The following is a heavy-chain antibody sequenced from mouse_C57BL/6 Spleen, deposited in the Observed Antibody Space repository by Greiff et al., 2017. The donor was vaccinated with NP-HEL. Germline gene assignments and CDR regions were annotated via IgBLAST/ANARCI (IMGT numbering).Heavy chain of an antibody. D-gene: IGHD2-4*01. J-gene: IGHJ4*01. CDR3: ARDKLYDYDDYYAMDY. Sequence: EVKLVESGGGLVKPGGSLKLSCAASGFTFSSYAMSWVRQTPEKRLEWVATISDGGSYTYYPDNVKGRFTISRDNAKNNLYLQMSHLKSEDTAMYYCARDKLYDYDDYYAMDYWGQGTSVTVSS. CDR1: GFTFSSYA. V-gene: IGHV5-4*01. CDR2: ISDGGSYT.